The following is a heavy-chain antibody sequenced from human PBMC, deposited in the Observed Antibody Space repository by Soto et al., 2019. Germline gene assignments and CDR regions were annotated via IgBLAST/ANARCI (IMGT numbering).Heavy chain of an antibody. CDR3: ARSIVVVPAAMSYYYMDV. D-gene: IGHD2-2*01. V-gene: IGHV4-59*01. Sequence: SETLSLTCTVSGGSISSYYWRWIRQPPGKGLEWIGYIYYSGSTNYNPSLKSRVTISVDTSKNQFSLKLSSVTAADTAVYYCARSIVVVPAAMSYYYMDVWGKGTTVTVSS. CDR2: IYYSGST. J-gene: IGHJ6*03. CDR1: GGSISSYY.